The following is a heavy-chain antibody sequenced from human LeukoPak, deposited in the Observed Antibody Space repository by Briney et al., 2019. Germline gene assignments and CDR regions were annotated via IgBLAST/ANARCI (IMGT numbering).Heavy chain of an antibody. CDR1: GGSISSGGYY. D-gene: IGHD2-15*01. CDR2: IYYSGST. Sequence: SETLSLTCTVSGGSISSGGYYWSWIRQHPGKGLEWIGYIYYSGSTYYNPSLKSRVTISVDTSMNQFSLKLSSVTAADTAVYYRAGGYCSGGSCYLYFQHWGQGTLVTVSS. V-gene: IGHV4-31*03. CDR3: AGGYCSGGSCYLYFQH. J-gene: IGHJ1*01.